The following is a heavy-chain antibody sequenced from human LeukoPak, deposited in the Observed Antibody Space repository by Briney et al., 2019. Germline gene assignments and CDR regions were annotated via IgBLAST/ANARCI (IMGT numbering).Heavy chain of an antibody. Sequence: SETLSLTCTVSGGSICSNSYYWGWIRQPPGKGLEWIGHIHYSGSTNYNPSLKSRVTISVDTSKNQFSLKLSSVTAADTAVYYCARLGYCSGGRCLNDYWGQGTLVTVSS. CDR3: ARLGYCSGGRCLNDY. D-gene: IGHD2-15*01. CDR2: IHYSGST. J-gene: IGHJ4*02. CDR1: GGSICSNSYY. V-gene: IGHV4-61*05.